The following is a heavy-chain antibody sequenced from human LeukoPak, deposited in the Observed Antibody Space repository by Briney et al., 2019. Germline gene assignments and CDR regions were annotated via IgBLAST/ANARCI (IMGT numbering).Heavy chain of an antibody. CDR3: ARDHGVYYDFWSGYPPLGY. J-gene: IGHJ4*02. D-gene: IGHD3-3*01. Sequence: ASVKVSCKASGYTFTGYYMHWVRQAPGQGLEWMGGIIPIFGTANYAQKFQGRVTITTDESTSTAYMELSSLRSEDTAVYYCARDHGVYYDFWSGYPPLGYWGQGTLVTVSS. CDR1: GYTFTGYY. V-gene: IGHV1-69*05. CDR2: IIPIFGTA.